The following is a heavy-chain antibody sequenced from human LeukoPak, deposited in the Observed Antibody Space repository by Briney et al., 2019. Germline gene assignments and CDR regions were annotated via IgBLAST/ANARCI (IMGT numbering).Heavy chain of an antibody. Sequence: PGRSLRLSCAASGFTFSSYGMHWVRQAPGKGLEWVAVISYDGSNKYCADSVKGRFTISRDNSKNTLYLQMNSLRAEDTAVYYCANEDCSSTSCDLWGRGTLVTVSS. V-gene: IGHV3-30*18. D-gene: IGHD2-2*01. CDR2: ISYDGSNK. CDR1: GFTFSSYG. CDR3: ANEDCSSTSCDL. J-gene: IGHJ2*01.